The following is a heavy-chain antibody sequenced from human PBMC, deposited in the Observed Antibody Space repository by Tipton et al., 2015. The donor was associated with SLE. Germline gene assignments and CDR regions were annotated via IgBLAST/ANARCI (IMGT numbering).Heavy chain of an antibody. CDR2: IYTSGST. Sequence: TLSLTCTVSGGSISSYYWSWIRQPPGKGLEWIGYIYTSGSTNYNPSLKSRVTISVDTSKNQFSLKLSSVTAADTAVYYCARLTLIAVAGQDWGQGTLVTVSS. CDR1: GGSISSYY. J-gene: IGHJ4*02. CDR3: ARLTLIAVAGQD. D-gene: IGHD6-19*01. V-gene: IGHV4-4*09.